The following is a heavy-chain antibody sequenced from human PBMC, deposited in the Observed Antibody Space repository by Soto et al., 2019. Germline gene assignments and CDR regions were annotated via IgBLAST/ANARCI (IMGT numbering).Heavy chain of an antibody. V-gene: IGHV2-5*01. CDR1: GFSLSSTAVG. J-gene: IGHJ4*02. D-gene: IGHD6-19*01. CDR2: IYWNDDN. Sequence: QITLKESGPPLVKPTQTLTLTCTFSGFSLSSTAVGVNWIRQPPGKALEWLALIYWNDDNQYSPSLKSRLTITKDTSKNQVVLTMTNMDPVDTATYYCAHGSGWLSDYWGQGTLVTVSS. CDR3: AHGSGWLSDY.